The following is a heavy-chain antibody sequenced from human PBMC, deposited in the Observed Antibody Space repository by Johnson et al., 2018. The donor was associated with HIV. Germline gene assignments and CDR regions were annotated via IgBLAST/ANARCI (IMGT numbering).Heavy chain of an antibody. CDR2: IFRVGDV. V-gene: IGHV3-66*01. D-gene: IGHD1-14*01. CDR3: ARDAHRTDDAFDI. CDR1: GFTFRDYY. J-gene: IGHJ3*02. Sequence: VQLVESGGGLVKPGGSLKLSCEASGFTFRDYYMSWIRQAPGKGLEWVSVIFRVGDVYYAYSVKGRFTISRDSSKDTLYVQMNSLRAEDTAVYYCARDAHRTDDAFDIWGQGTMVTVSS.